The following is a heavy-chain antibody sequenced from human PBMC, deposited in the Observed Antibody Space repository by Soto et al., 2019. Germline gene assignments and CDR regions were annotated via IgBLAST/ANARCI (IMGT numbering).Heavy chain of an antibody. CDR1: GFTFSNAW. Sequence: GGSLRLSCAASGFTFSNAWMNWVRQAPGKGLEWVGRIKSKTDGGTTDYAAPVKGRFTISRDDSKNTLYLQMNSLKTEDTAVYYCTTVLRFLEWLETFDIWGQGTMVTVSS. D-gene: IGHD3-3*01. CDR2: IKSKTDGGTT. V-gene: IGHV3-15*07. J-gene: IGHJ3*02. CDR3: TTVLRFLEWLETFDI.